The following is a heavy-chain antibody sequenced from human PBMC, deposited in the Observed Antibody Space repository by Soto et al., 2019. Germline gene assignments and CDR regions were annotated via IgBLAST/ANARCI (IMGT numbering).Heavy chain of an antibody. CDR3: ARFKVGATRGDFDY. CDR1: GYTFTSYG. CDR2: ISAYNGNT. Sequence: GASVKVSCKASGYTFTSYGISWVRQAPGQGLEWMGWISAYNGNTNYGQKLQGRVTMTTDTSTSTAYMELRSLRSDDTAVYYCARFKVGATRGDFDYWGQGTLVTVSS. V-gene: IGHV1-18*04. J-gene: IGHJ4*02. D-gene: IGHD1-26*01.